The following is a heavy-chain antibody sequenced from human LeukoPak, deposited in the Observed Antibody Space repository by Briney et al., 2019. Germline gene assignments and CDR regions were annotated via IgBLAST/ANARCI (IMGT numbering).Heavy chain of an antibody. Sequence: GGSLRLSCVASGFTFSSSWMTWVRQAPGKGLEWVANINPDGSVEHYVDSVKGRFDDSRKNAKNSLYLQMNGLTGEDTAVYYCVKGGWCDDWGQGALVTVSS. J-gene: IGHJ4*02. CDR3: VKGGWCDD. CDR1: GFTFSSSW. CDR2: INPDGSVE. D-gene: IGHD2-21*01. V-gene: IGHV3-7*01.